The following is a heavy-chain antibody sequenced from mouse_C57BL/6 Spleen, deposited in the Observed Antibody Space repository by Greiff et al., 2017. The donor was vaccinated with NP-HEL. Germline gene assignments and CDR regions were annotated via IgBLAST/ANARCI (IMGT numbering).Heavy chain of an antibody. D-gene: IGHD2-1*01. CDR2: ISSGSSTI. J-gene: IGHJ3*01. V-gene: IGHV5-17*01. Sequence: EVKVVESGGGLVKPGGSLKLSCAASGFTFSDYGMHWVRQAPEKGLEWVAYISSGSSTIYYADTVKGRFTISRDNAKNTLFLQMTSLRSEDTAMYYCARDYNGNLFAYWGQGTLVTVSA. CDR1: GFTFSDYG. CDR3: ARDYNGNLFAY.